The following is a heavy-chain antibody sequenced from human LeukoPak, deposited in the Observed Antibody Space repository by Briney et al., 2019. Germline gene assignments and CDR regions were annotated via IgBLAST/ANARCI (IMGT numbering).Heavy chain of an antibody. V-gene: IGHV3-48*01. D-gene: IGHD5-12*01. CDR2: IGISSGNT. Sequence: SGGSLRLSCAASGSNFIDYSMNWVRQAPGKGLEWISYIGISSGNTKYADSVKGRFTISRDKARNSLYLQMNSLRVEDTAVYYCARDHRYAFDNWGHGTLVTVSS. J-gene: IGHJ4*01. CDR3: ARDHRYAFDN. CDR1: GSNFIDYS.